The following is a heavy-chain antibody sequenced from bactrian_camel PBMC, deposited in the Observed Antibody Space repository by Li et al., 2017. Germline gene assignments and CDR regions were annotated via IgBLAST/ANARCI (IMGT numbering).Heavy chain of an antibody. CDR1: GYTIRRYA. Sequence: VQLVESGGGSVQAGGSLRLSCAASGYTIRRYAVAWFRQAPGEEREGVAAMLIGGGMAYYADSVKGRFTISKDHAKNALYLQMNSLNPEDTAVYHCAASGGQLGRWCYEFPVNWVSWLYNWGQGTQVTVS. V-gene: IGHV3S31*01. CDR3: AASGGQLGRWCYEFPVNWVSWLYN. CDR2: MLIGGGMA. J-gene: IGHJ4*01. D-gene: IGHD3*01.